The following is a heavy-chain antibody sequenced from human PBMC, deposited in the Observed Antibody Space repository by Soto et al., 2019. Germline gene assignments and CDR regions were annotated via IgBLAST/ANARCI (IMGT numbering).Heavy chain of an antibody. V-gene: IGHV3-48*01. CDR3: ARFPYASAYYYYMDV. D-gene: IGHD3-10*01. Sequence: EVQLVESGGGLVQPGGSLRLSCAASGFTFSSHSMNWVRQAPGKGLEWVSYISTSSSTIYYADSVKGRFTISRDNAKNSLYLQMNSLRAEDTAVYYCARFPYASAYYYYMDVWGKGTTVTVSS. J-gene: IGHJ6*03. CDR1: GFTFSSHS. CDR2: ISTSSSTI.